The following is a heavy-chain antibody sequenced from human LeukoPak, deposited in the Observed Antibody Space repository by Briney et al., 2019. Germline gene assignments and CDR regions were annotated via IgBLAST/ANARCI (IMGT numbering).Heavy chain of an antibody. V-gene: IGHV4-59*01. CDR2: IYYSGST. CDR3: ASGQQLGLRYFDL. J-gene: IGHJ2*01. D-gene: IGHD6-13*01. CDR1: GGSISGYY. Sequence: PSETLSLTCTVSGGSISGYYWSWIRQPPGKGLEWIGYIYYSGSTNYNPSLKSRVTISVDTSKNQFSLKLSSVTAADTAVYYCASGQQLGLRYFDLWGRGTLVTVSS.